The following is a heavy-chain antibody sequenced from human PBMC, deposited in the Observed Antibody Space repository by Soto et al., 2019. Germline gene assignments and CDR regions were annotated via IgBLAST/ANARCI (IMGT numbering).Heavy chain of an antibody. D-gene: IGHD7-27*01. CDR3: VKPDSANSWGDY. V-gene: IGHV3-7*03. Sequence: EVQLLESGGGLVQPGGSLRLSCAASGFTLSFYHMSWLRQAPGKGLEWVANINQDGSVTYYVDSVKGRFTISRDNAKNSLYLQMNSLRADDTAAYYCVKPDSANSWGDYWGQGTLVTVSS. CDR1: GFTLSFYH. CDR2: INQDGSVT. J-gene: IGHJ4*01.